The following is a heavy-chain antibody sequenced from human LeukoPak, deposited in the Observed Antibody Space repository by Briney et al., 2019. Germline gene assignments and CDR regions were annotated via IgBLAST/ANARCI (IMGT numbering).Heavy chain of an antibody. CDR3: ARDQYDSVWGSYRPYFDF. CDR1: GYTFRSYG. J-gene: IGHJ4*02. CDR2: ISIYNGNT. Sequence: GASVKVSCKASGYTFRSYGVSWIRQAPGQGLEWMGSISIYNGNTKYAENFQGRVTMTTDTSTSTAYMELSLRSDDTAMYYCARDQYDSVWGSYRPYFDFWGQGTLVTVSP. D-gene: IGHD3-16*02. V-gene: IGHV1-18*01.